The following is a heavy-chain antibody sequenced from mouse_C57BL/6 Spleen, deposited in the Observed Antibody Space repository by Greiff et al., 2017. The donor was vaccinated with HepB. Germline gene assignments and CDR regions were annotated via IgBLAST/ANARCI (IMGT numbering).Heavy chain of an antibody. V-gene: IGHV3-6*01. Sequence: ESGPGLVKPSQSLSLTCSVTGYSITSGYYWNWIRQFPGNKLEWMGYISYDGSNNYNPSLKNRISITRDTSKNQFFLKLNSVTTEDTATYYCARAPFSGAMDYWGQGTSVTVSS. CDR3: ARAPFSGAMDY. CDR1: GYSITSGYY. CDR2: ISYDGSN. J-gene: IGHJ4*01.